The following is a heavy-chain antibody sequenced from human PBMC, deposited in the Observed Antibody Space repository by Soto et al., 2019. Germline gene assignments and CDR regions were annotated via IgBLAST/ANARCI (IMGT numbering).Heavy chain of an antibody. CDR1: GGSISSYS. CDR2: IYYSGST. D-gene: IGHD3-10*01. CDR3: ARVWGGAFDI. J-gene: IGHJ3*02. V-gene: IGHV4-59*01. Sequence: QVQLQESGPGLVKPSETLSLTCTVSGGSISSYSWSWIRQPPGKGLEWIGYIYYSGSTNYNPSLKSRGTISVDTSKNQFSLKLSSVTAADTAVYYCARVWGGAFDIWGQGTMVTVSS.